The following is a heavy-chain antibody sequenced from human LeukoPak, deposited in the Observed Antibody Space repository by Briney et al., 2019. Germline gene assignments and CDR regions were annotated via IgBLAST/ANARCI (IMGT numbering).Heavy chain of an antibody. V-gene: IGHV4-34*01. CDR2: INHSGST. CDR1: GGSFSGYY. Sequence: SETLSLTCAVYGGSFSGYYWSWIRQPPGKGLEWIGEINHSGSTNYNPSLKSRVSTSVDTSKNQFSLKLSSVTAADTAVYYCARGRLPYYWGQGTLVTVSS. J-gene: IGHJ4*02. CDR3: ARGRLPYY.